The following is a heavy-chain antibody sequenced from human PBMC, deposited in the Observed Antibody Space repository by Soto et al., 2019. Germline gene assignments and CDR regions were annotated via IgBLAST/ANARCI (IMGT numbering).Heavy chain of an antibody. Sequence: EVHLVESGEDLVQPGGSLRLSCTASGFTFSKYPMHWVRQAPGKGLEYVSAISGDGGTTFYADSVRGRFTMSRDNLKNTLYLQMRSPRVEDMAVYYCARGQIPYGLDVWGQGTTVTVS. CDR1: GFTFSKYP. CDR3: ARGQIPYGLDV. J-gene: IGHJ6*02. V-gene: IGHV3-64*02. CDR2: ISGDGGTT.